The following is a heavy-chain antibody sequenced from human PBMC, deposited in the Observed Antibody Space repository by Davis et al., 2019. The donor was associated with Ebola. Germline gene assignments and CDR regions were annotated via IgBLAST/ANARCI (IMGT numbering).Heavy chain of an antibody. V-gene: IGHV5-51*01. CDR2: IYSGDSDT. CDR3: ARHLHPTSASRCLPLGY. D-gene: IGHD3-22*01. CDR1: GYIFANYW. J-gene: IGHJ4*02. Sequence: GGSLRLSCKGSGYIFANYWIAWVRQMPGKGLEWMGIIYSGDSDTRYSPSFQGQVTISVDKSINTAYLQWSSLKASDSAMYYCARHLHPTSASRCLPLGYWGQGTLVTVSS.